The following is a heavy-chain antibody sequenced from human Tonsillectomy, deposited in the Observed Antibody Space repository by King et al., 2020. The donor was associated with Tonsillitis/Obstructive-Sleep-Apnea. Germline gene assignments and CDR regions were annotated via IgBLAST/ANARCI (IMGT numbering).Heavy chain of an antibody. CDR2: ISAGNGNT. J-gene: IGHJ6*03. V-gene: IGHV1-3*01. CDR1: GYTFTTYA. CDR3: ARGWGTVFAKHYYYYSSMDV. D-gene: IGHD3-16*01. Sequence: QLVQSGAEVKKPGASVKVSCKASGYTFTTYAIHWVRQAPGQRLEWMGWISAGNGNTKYSQMFQGRVTFTRDTSASTVHMELSRLRSEDTAVYYCARGWGTVFAKHYYYYSSMDVWGKGTTVTVSS.